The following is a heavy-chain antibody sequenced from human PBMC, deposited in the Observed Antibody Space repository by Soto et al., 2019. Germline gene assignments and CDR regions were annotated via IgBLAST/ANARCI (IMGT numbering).Heavy chain of an antibody. V-gene: IGHV3-23*01. D-gene: IGHD6-13*01. CDR1: GFTFSSYA. J-gene: IGHJ5*02. CDR2: ISGSGGST. CDR3: AKEEEGIAAAGTGGGFDP. Sequence: GGSLRLSCAASGFTFSSYAMSWVRQAPGKGLEWVSAISGSGGSTYYADSVKGRFTISRDNSKNTLYLQMNSLRAEDTAVYYCAKEEEGIAAAGTGGGFDPWGQGTLVTVSS.